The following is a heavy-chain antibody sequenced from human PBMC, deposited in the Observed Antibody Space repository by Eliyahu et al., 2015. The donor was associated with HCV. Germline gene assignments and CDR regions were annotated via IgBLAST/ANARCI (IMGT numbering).Heavy chain of an antibody. Sequence: QVQLVESGGGVVQPGRSLRLSCAASGFSFSSYGMHWVRQAPGKGLEWVAVISYDGSNKYYADSVKGRFTISRDNSKNTLYLQMNSLRAEDTAVYYCAKGYSGYADFDYWGQGTLVTVSS. CDR3: AKGYSGYADFDY. J-gene: IGHJ4*02. CDR2: ISYDGSNK. V-gene: IGHV3-30*18. D-gene: IGHD5-12*01. CDR1: GFSFSSYG.